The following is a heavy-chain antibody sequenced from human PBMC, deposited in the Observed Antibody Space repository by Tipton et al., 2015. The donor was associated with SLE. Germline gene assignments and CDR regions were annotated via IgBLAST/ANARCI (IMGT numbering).Heavy chain of an antibody. D-gene: IGHD6-19*01. J-gene: IGHJ4*02. V-gene: IGHV4-38-2*01. Sequence: TLSLTCGVSGFSFSSDYYWGWIRQPPGQGLEWIGSIFHGGNTYYNPSPKSRFTISVDTSKNQISLKLRSVTAADTAVYYCAGTPWLVRFEYWGQGTLVNVSP. CDR3: AGTPWLVRFEY. CDR1: GFSFSSDYY. CDR2: IFHGGNT.